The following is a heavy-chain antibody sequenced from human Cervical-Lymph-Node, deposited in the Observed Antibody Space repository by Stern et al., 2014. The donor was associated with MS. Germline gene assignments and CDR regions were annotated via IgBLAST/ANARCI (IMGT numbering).Heavy chain of an antibody. Sequence: QVQLQESGPGLVNPSGTLSLTCAVSGGSISTSNWWSWVRQTPGKGLEWIGEISHSGLTNYSPSFKSRVTISLDKSRVPFSLEVTSVTAADSAMYYCAKEGDYSRRNLYFEYWGQGILFTFSS. V-gene: IGHV4-4*02. CDR1: GGSISTSNW. D-gene: IGHD4-11*01. CDR2: ISHSGLT. CDR3: AKEGDYSRRNLYFEY. J-gene: IGHJ4*02.